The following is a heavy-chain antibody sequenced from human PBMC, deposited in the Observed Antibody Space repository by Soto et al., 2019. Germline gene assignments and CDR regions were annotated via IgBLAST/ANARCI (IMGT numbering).Heavy chain of an antibody. Sequence: SVKVSCKASGFTFTSSAVQWVRQARGQRLEWIGWIVVGSGNTNYAQKFQERVTTTRDMSTSTAYMELSSLRSEDTAVYYCAADDGSGSYSFYYYGMDVRGQGTTVTVSS. V-gene: IGHV1-58*01. J-gene: IGHJ6*02. CDR2: IVVGSGNT. CDR1: GFTFTSSA. D-gene: IGHD3-10*01. CDR3: AADDGSGSYSFYYYGMDV.